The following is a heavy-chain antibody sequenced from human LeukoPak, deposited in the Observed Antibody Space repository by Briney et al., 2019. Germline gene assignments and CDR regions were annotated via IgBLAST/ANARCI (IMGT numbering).Heavy chain of an antibody. CDR2: IYPGDSDT. D-gene: IGHD3-3*01. J-gene: IGHJ6*03. Sequence: GESLKISCKASGYSFATYWIGWVRQMPGKGLEWMGIIYPGDSDTIYSPSFRGQVTISADKSADSTYLQWASLKASDSGTYYCARQGYDYHYYYMDVWGKGTTVTVSS. CDR3: ARQGYDYHYYYMDV. CDR1: GYSFATYW. V-gene: IGHV5-51*01.